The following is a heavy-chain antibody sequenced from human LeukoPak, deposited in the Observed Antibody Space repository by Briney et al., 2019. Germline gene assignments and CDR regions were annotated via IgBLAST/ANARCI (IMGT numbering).Heavy chain of an antibody. CDR2: IYYSGST. D-gene: IGHD6-19*01. CDR1: GGSISSYY. CDR3: ARARSSGWGGGDFDY. Sequence: SEALSLTCTVSGGSISSYYWSWIRQPPGKGLEWIGYIYYSGSTNYNPSLKSRVTISVDTSKNQFSLKLSSVTAADTAVYYCARARSSGWGGGDFDYWGQGTLVTVSS. V-gene: IGHV4-59*01. J-gene: IGHJ4*02.